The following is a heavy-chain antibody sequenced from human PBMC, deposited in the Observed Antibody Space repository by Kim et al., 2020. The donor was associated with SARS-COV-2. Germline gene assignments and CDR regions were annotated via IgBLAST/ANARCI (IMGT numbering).Heavy chain of an antibody. D-gene: IGHD3-3*01. J-gene: IGHJ4*02. CDR2: ISSSSSYT. CDR3: ARLATMDWDVWSGYYFDY. V-gene: IGHV3-11*03. CDR1: GFTFSDYY. Sequence: GGSLRLSCAASGFTFSDYYMSWIRQAPGKGLEWVSYISSSSSYTNYADSVKGRFTISRDKAKNSLYLQMNSLRAEDTAVYYCARLATMDWDVWSGYYFDYWGQGTLVTVSS.